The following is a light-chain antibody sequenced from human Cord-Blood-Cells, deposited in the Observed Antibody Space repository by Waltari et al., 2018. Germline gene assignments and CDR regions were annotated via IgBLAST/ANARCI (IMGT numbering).Light chain of an antibody. V-gene: IGKV2D-29*02. CDR2: DVS. J-gene: IGKJ2*01. CDR1: QSLLHSDGKTY. CDR3: MQSIQLPRT. Sequence: DIVMTQTPLSLSVTPGQPASISCKSSQSLLHSDGKTYLYWYLQKPGQSPQLLIYDVSNRFSGVPDRFSGSGSGTDFTLKISRVEAEDVGVYYCMQSIQLPRTFGQGTKLEIK.